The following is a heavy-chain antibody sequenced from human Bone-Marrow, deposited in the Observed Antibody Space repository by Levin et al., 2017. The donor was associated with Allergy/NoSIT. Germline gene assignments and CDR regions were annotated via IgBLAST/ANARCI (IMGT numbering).Heavy chain of an antibody. CDR2: ITNTGNSDTT. J-gene: IGHJ6*02. V-gene: IGHV3-72*01. CDR1: GFTFSDPY. CDR3: ADLGRSYGLDV. Sequence: LSLTCAASGFTFSDPYMDWVRPAPGKGLEWLGRITNTGNSDTTKYAASVKGRFTISRDDSKNSLYLQMNSLKTEDTAVYYCADLGRSYGLDVWGQGTTVTVSS. D-gene: IGHD3-16*01.